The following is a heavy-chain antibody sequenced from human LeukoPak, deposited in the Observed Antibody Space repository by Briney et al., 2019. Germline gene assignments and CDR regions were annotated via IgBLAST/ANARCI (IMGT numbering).Heavy chain of an antibody. CDR3: ARGYSSSSEPFDY. CDR1: GGSISSSSYY. Sequence: SETLSLTCTVSGGSISSSSYYWGWIRQPPGKGLEWIGYIYYSGSTNYNPSLKSRVTISVDTSNNQFSLKLSSVTAADTAVYYCARGYSSSSEPFDYWGQGTLVTVSS. V-gene: IGHV4-61*05. CDR2: IYYSGST. D-gene: IGHD6-6*01. J-gene: IGHJ4*02.